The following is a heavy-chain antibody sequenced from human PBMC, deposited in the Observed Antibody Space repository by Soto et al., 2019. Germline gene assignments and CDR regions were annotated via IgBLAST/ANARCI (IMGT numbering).Heavy chain of an antibody. Sequence: QITLKESGPTLVKPTQTLTLTCTFSGFSPSTSGVGVGWVRQPPEKALEGLAIIYWDDDKRYSSALKGRPTITNDTSKNQVVLTMTNMDPVDTATYCCAHFGYWLVATFDIWGQGTTVTVSS. CDR1: GFSPSTSGVG. CDR3: AHFGYWLVATFDI. J-gene: IGHJ3*02. CDR2: IYWDDDK. V-gene: IGHV2-5*02. D-gene: IGHD6-19*01.